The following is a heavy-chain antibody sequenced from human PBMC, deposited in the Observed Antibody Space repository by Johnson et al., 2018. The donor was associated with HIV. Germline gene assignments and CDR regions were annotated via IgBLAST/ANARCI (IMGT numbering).Heavy chain of an antibody. V-gene: IGHV3-7*01. CDR2: IKQDGSEK. CDR3: AKDTLLESGFDI. J-gene: IGHJ3*02. D-gene: IGHD3-3*02. CDR1: GFTFSSYW. Sequence: VQLVESGGGLVQPGGSLRLSCAASGFTFSSYWMSWVRQAPGKGLEWVSNIKQDGSEKYYVDSVKGRFTISRDNAKNSLYLQMNSLRAEDTAVYYYAKDTLLESGFDIWGQGTMVTVSS.